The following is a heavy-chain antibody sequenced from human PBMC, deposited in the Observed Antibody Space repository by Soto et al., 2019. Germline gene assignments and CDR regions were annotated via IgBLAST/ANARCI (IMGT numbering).Heavy chain of an antibody. CDR3: ARGGLTDYFDY. CDR1: GFTFSSYG. CDR2: IWYDGSNK. D-gene: IGHD2-21*02. J-gene: IGHJ4*02. Sequence: QVQLVESGGGVVQPGRSLRLSCAASGFTFSSYGMHWARQAPGKGLEWVAVIWYDGSNKYYADSVKGRFTISRDNSKNTLYLQMNSLRAEDTAVYYCARGGLTDYFDYWGQGTLVTVSS. V-gene: IGHV3-33*01.